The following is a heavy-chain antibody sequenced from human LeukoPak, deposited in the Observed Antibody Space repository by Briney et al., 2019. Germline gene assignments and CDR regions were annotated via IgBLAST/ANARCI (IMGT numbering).Heavy chain of an antibody. J-gene: IGHJ6*02. CDR3: ARERAATSGMDV. D-gene: IGHD5-12*01. V-gene: IGHV3-30-3*01. CDR1: GVPFSNYA. CDR2: ISYDGSKK. Sequence: GGSLRLSCAASGVPFSNYAMSWVRQAPGKGLEWVAVISYDGSKKYYADAVKGRFTISRDNSKNTLYLQMNSLRAEDTAVYYCARERAATSGMDVWGQGTTVTVSS.